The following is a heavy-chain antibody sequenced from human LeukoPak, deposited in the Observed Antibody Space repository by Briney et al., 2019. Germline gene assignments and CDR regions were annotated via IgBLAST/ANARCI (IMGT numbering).Heavy chain of an antibody. CDR3: TTGWGYGNRFDY. J-gene: IGHJ4*02. CDR2: IKSKTDGGAT. CDR1: GFTFSNAW. D-gene: IGHD4-23*01. V-gene: IGHV3-15*01. Sequence: GGSLRLSCAASGFTFSNAWMSWVRQAPGKGLEWVGRIKSKTDGGATDYAAPVKGRFTISRDDSKNTLYLQMNSLKTEDTAVYYCTTGWGYGNRFDYWGQGTLVTVSS.